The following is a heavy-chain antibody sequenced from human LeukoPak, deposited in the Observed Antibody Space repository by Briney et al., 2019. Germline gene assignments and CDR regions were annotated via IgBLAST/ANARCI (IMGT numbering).Heavy chain of an antibody. CDR1: GGTFSSYA. Sequence: SVKVSCKASGGTFSSYAISWVRQAPGQGLEWMGGIIPIFGTANYAQKFQGRVTITTDESTSTAYMELSSLRSEDTAVYYCARVYYDSSGYYPGGVDYWGQGTLVTVSS. CDR3: ARVYYDSSGYYPGGVDY. CDR2: IIPIFGTA. D-gene: IGHD3-22*01. V-gene: IGHV1-69*05. J-gene: IGHJ4*02.